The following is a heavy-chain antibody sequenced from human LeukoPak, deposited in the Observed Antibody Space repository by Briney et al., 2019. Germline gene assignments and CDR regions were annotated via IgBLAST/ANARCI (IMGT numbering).Heavy chain of an antibody. CDR1: GYTFTAYY. CDR2: IKCDSGGT. CDR3: VGSNLAAGAAFDS. J-gene: IGHJ4*02. D-gene: IGHD6-13*01. Sequence: GDSVKVSCKASGYTFTAYYMHWVRQPPGQGLEWMGWIKCDSGGTEYSRNYRGRVTMTRDTSISTAYMELTRLTSDNTGVYFCVGSNLAAGAAFDSWGQGTQVTVSS. V-gene: IGHV1-2*02.